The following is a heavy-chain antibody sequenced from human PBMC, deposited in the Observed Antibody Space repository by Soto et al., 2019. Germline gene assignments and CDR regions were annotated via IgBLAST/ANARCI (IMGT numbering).Heavy chain of an antibody. CDR2: IYYSGST. D-gene: IGHD6-6*01. Sequence: SETLSLTCTVSGGSISSYYWTWIRQPPGKGLEWIGYIYYSGSTNYNPSLKSRVTISVDKSKNQFSLKLSSVTAADTAVYYCAKIAARVYYYMDVWGKGTTVTVSS. CDR1: GGSISSYY. CDR3: AKIAARVYYYMDV. J-gene: IGHJ6*03. V-gene: IGHV4-59*12.